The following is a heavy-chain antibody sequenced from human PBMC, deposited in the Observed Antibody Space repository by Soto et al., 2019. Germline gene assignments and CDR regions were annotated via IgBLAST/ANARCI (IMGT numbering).Heavy chain of an antibody. V-gene: IGHV1-69*02. CDR1: GGTFSSYT. Sequence: QVQLVQSGAEVKKPRSSVKVSCKASGGTFSSYTISWVRQAPGQGLEWMGRIIPIFDISNYAQKFQGRVTITADKSTSTAYMELSSLGSEATAVYYCATASSSSACGFDPWGQGTLVTVSS. CDR3: ATASSSSACGFDP. J-gene: IGHJ5*02. CDR2: IIPIFDIS. D-gene: IGHD6-6*01.